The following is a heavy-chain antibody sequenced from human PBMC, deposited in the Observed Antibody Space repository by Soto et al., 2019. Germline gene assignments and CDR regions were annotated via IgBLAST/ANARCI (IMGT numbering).Heavy chain of an antibody. CDR1: GYTFTSYD. Sequence: ASVKVSCKASGYTFTSYDINWVRQATGQGLEWMGWMNPNSGNTGYAQKFQGRVTMTRNTSISTAYMELSSLRSEDTAVYYCARAPGSSGWFQLGDYFDYWGQGTLVTVSS. J-gene: IGHJ4*02. D-gene: IGHD6-19*01. CDR2: MNPNSGNT. V-gene: IGHV1-8*01. CDR3: ARAPGSSGWFQLGDYFDY.